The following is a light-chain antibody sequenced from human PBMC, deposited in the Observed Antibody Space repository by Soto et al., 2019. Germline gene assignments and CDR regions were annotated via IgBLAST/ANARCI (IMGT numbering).Light chain of an antibody. CDR1: SSNIGAGYD. CDR2: GNS. J-gene: IGLJ2*01. Sequence: QSVLTQPPSVSGAPGQRVTISCTGSSSNIGAGYDVHWYQQLPGTAPKLLIYGNSNRPSGVPDRFSGSNSGTSASLAVAGLQAEDEADYGGQSYDSSLRVVFGGGTMLTVL. V-gene: IGLV1-40*01. CDR3: QSYDSSLRVV.